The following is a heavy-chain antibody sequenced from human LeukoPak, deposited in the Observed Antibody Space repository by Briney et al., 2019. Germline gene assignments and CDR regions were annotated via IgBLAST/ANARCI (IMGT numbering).Heavy chain of an antibody. V-gene: IGHV3-74*01. Sequence: GRSLRLSCAASGFTFDDYAMHWVRQDPGKGLVWVSFINPDGSTTNYADSVKGRFTISRDNAKNSLYLQMNSLRAEDTAVYYCARDPYSGSYGNYYYYFMDVWGKGTTVTISS. J-gene: IGHJ6*03. CDR2: INPDGSTT. CDR1: GFTFDDYA. D-gene: IGHD1-26*01. CDR3: ARDPYSGSYGNYYYYFMDV.